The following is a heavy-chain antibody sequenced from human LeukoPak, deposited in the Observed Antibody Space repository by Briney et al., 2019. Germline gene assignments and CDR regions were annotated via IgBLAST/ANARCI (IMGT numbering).Heavy chain of an antibody. V-gene: IGHV3-53*01. Sequence: GSLRLSCAASGLTVANDYMCWVRQAPGKGLEWVSVVYPSGTTYYADSVKGRFTISRDNSKDTLCLQMNSLRAEDTAVYYCARGMGRSWSLDNWGQGTLVTVSS. J-gene: IGHJ4*02. CDR2: VYPSGTT. D-gene: IGHD6-13*01. CDR3: ARGMGRSWSLDN. CDR1: GLTVANDY.